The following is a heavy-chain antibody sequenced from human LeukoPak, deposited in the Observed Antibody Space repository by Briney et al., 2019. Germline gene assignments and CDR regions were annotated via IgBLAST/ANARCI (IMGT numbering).Heavy chain of an antibody. D-gene: IGHD3-22*01. J-gene: IGHJ4*02. V-gene: IGHV3-74*01. CDR1: GFTFSSYW. CDR3: ARIEAPDDSSGYDY. Sequence: GGSLRLSCAASGFTFSSYWMHWVRQAPGKGLAWVSRINSDGSSTSYADSVKGRFTISRDNAKNTLYLQMNSLRAEDTAVYYCARIEAPDDSSGYDYWGQGTLVTVSS. CDR2: INSDGSST.